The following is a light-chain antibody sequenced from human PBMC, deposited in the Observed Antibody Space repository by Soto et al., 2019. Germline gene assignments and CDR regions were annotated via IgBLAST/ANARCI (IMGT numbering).Light chain of an antibody. CDR2: GAS. CDR1: QSVNNN. V-gene: IGKV3-15*01. J-gene: IGKJ2*01. Sequence: EIVMTQSPATLSVSPGERATLSCRASQSVNNNLAWYQQKPGRAPRLLIYGASTRATGVPARFTASGSGTEFTLTISSLQPDDFATYYCQQYSSYPYTFGQGTKLEIK. CDR3: QQYSSYPYT.